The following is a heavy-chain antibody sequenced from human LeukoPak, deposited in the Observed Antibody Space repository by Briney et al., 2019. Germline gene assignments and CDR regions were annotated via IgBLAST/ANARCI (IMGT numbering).Heavy chain of an antibody. Sequence: SVKVSCTASAGTFSSYAISWVRQAPGQGLKWMGRIIPIFGIANYAQKFQGRATITADKSTSTAYMELSSLRSEDTAGYYWGSGYCYDGSGYDLESYFDCWVRGTLDAVCS. D-gene: IGHD3-22*01. CDR2: IIPIFGIA. V-gene: IGHV1-69*04. CDR1: AGTFSSYA. CDR3: GSGYCYDGSGYDLESYFDC. J-gene: IGHJ4*02.